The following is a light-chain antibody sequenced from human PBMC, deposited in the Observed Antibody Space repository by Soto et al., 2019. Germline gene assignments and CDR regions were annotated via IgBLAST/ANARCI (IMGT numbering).Light chain of an antibody. CDR1: SSDVGGYNY. CDR3: SPYTSSTPYG. J-gene: IGLJ1*01. Sequence: QSALTQPASVSGSPGQSITISCTGTSSDVGGYNYVSWYQQHPGKAPKLMIYEVSNRPSGVSNRFSGSKSGNTASLAISGLQTEDEAEYYCSPYTSSTPYGSGTGPKLTV. CDR2: EVS. V-gene: IGLV2-14*01.